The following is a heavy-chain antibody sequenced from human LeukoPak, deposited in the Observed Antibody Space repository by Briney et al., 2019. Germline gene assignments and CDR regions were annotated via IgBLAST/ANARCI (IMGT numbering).Heavy chain of an antibody. CDR1: GGSISSYY. V-gene: IGHV4-59*01. CDR2: IYYSGST. Sequence: SETLSLTCTVSGGSISSYYWSWIRQPPGKGLEWIGYIYYSGSTNYSPSLKSRVTISVDTSKNQFSLKLSSVTAADTAVYYCARLEYYYDSSGTAPGAFDIWGQGTMVTVSS. J-gene: IGHJ3*02. D-gene: IGHD3-22*01. CDR3: ARLEYYYDSSGTAPGAFDI.